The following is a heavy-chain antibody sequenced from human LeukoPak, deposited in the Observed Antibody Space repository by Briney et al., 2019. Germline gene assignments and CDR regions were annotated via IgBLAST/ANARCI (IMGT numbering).Heavy chain of an antibody. CDR3: ARERDWGTGNYFDY. CDR2: INPSGGST. V-gene: IGHV1-46*01. J-gene: IGHJ4*02. D-gene: IGHD7-27*01. CDR1: GYTFTSYY. Sequence: ASVKVSCKASGYTFTSYYMHWVRQAPGQGLEWMGIINPSGGSTSYAQKFQGWVTMTRDTSISTAYMELSRLRSDDTAVYYCARERDWGTGNYFDYWGQGTLVTVSS.